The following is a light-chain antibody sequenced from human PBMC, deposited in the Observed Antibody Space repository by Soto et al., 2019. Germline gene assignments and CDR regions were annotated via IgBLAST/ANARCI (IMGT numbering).Light chain of an antibody. J-gene: IGKJ4*01. Sequence: DIQMTQSPSSLSASVGDRVTITCRASQGISNYLAGYQQKPGKVPKLLIYAASTLQSGVPSRFSGSGSGTDFTLTISSLQPEDVATYYGQKYNSSPQYTFGGGPKVEIK. CDR1: QGISNY. V-gene: IGKV1-27*01. CDR2: AAS. CDR3: QKYNSSPQYT.